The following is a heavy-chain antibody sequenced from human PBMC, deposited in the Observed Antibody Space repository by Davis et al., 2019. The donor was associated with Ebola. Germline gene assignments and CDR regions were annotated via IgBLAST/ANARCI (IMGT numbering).Heavy chain of an antibody. J-gene: IGHJ4*02. CDR1: GFTFSSYS. CDR3: AKPPLYYDFWSGYYDY. V-gene: IGHV3-48*04. D-gene: IGHD3-3*01. CDR2: ISSSGSTI. Sequence: GESLKISCAASGFTFSSYSMNWVRQAPGKGLEWVSYISSSGSTIYYADSVKGRFTISRDNAKNSLYLQMNSLRAEDTAVYYCAKPPLYYDFWSGYYDYWGQGTLVTVSS.